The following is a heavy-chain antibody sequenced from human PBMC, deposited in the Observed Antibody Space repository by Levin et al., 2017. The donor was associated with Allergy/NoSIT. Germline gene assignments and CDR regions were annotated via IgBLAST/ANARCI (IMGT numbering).Heavy chain of an antibody. D-gene: IGHD6-19*01. CDR3: AKDRYRIAVAGTFDY. CDR2: ISGSGGST. J-gene: IGHJ4*02. Sequence: ETLSLTCAASGFTFSSYAMSWVRQAPGKGLEWVSAISGSGGSTYYADSVKGRFTISRDNSKNTLYLQMNSLRAEDTAVYYCAKDRYRIAVAGTFDYWGQGTLVTVSS. CDR1: GFTFSSYA. V-gene: IGHV3-23*01.